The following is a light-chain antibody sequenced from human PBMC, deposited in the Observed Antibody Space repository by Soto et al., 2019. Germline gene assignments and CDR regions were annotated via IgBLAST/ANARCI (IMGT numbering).Light chain of an antibody. CDR2: LNSDGSH. CDR3: QTWGTGIVV. V-gene: IGLV4-69*01. J-gene: IGLJ2*01. Sequence: QSVLTQSPSASASLGASVKLTCTLSSGHSSYAIAWHQQQPEKGPRYLMKLNSDGSHSKGDGIPDLFSGSSSGAERYLTISSLQSEDEADYYCQTWGTGIVVFGGGTKVTVL. CDR1: SGHSSYA.